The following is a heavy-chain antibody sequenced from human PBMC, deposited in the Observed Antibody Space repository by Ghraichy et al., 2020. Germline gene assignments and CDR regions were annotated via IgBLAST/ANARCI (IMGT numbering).Heavy chain of an antibody. Sequence: SQTLSLTCTVSGGSMTSSYWSWIRQPPGKGLEWIAYMYFSGRTEYSPSLKSRVTMSIDTSKKQFSLKLSSVTAGDTAVYYCARSEYYYMDSWGKGITVTGPS. CDR1: GGSMTSSY. CDR2: MYFSGRT. J-gene: IGHJ6*03. CDR3: ARSEYYYMDS. V-gene: IGHV4-59*01.